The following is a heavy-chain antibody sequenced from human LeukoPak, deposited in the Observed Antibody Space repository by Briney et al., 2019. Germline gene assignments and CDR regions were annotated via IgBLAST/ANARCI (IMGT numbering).Heavy chain of an antibody. CDR3: ARHSYCSSTSCPGLEIDY. D-gene: IGHD2-2*01. Sequence: GESLKISCKGSGYSFTSYWNSWVRQMPGKGLEWMGRIDPSNSYTNYSPSFQGHVTISADKSISTAYLQWSSLKASDTAMYYCARHSYCSSTSCPGLEIDYWGQGTLVTVSS. V-gene: IGHV5-10-1*01. CDR1: GYSFTSYW. J-gene: IGHJ4*02. CDR2: IDPSNSYT.